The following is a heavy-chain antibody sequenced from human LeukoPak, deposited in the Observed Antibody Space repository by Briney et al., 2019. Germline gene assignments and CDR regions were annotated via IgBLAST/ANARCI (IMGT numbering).Heavy chain of an antibody. V-gene: IGHV3-33*08. D-gene: IGHD6-13*01. CDR1: GFTFSSYW. CDR3: ARGVSSSLGLDYYYGMDV. J-gene: IGHJ6*02. Sequence: GGSLRLSCAASGFTFSSYWMHWVRQAPGKGLEWVAVIWYDGSNKYYADSVKGRFTISRDNSKNTLYLQMNSLRAEDTAVYYCARGVSSSLGLDYYYGMDVWGQGTTVTVSS. CDR2: IWYDGSNK.